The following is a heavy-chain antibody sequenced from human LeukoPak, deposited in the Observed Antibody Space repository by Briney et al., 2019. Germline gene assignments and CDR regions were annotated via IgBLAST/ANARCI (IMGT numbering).Heavy chain of an antibody. CDR2: IYYSGSP. CDR3: ARSKAVAGIVSDYYYYAMDV. V-gene: IGHV4-59*08. CDR1: GVSISAYY. Sequence: SETLSLTCTLSGVSISAYYCSWIRQPPGKGLEWVGYIYYSGSPNYSPSLKTRITISIHTSKKHFSLRLSSVAAANTAVYYCARSKAVAGIVSDYYYYAMDVWGQGTTVTVSS. J-gene: IGHJ6*02. D-gene: IGHD6-19*01.